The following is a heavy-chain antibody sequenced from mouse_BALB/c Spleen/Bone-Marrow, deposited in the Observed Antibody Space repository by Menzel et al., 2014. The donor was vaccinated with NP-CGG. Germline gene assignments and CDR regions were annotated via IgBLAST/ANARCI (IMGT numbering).Heavy chain of an antibody. CDR1: GFNIKDTY. D-gene: IGHD1-1*01. CDR3: ARYGGRYYAMDY. J-gene: IGHJ4*01. CDR2: IDPANGNT. V-gene: IGHV14-3*02. Sequence: EVKLMESGAELVKPGASVKLSCTASGFNIKDTYMHWVKQRPEQGLEWIGRIDPANGNTNYDPRFQGKATITADTSSNTAYLQLSSLTSEDTAVYYCARYGGRYYAMDYWGLGTSVTVSS.